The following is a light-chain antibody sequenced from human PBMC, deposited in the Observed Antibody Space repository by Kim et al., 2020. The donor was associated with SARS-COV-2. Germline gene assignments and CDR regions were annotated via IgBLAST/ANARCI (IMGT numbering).Light chain of an antibody. V-gene: IGLV3-9*01. J-gene: IGLJ3*02. Sequence: SGALGQTARITCGGNNMGSKNVHWYQQKPGQAPVLVIYRDSNRPSGIPERFSGSNSGNTATLTISRAQAGDEADYYCQVWDSSTEVFGGGTQLTVL. CDR3: QVWDSSTEV. CDR2: RDS. CDR1: NMGSKN.